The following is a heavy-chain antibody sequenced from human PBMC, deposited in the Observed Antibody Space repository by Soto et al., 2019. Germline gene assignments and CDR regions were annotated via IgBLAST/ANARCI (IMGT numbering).Heavy chain of an antibody. CDR3: ARGLDDYGDYSGTYYYYGMDV. Sequence: QLQLQESGPGLVKPSETLSLTCTVSGGSISSSSYYWGWIRQPPGKGLGWIGSIYYSGSTYYNPSLKSRVTISVDTSQNQFSLKLSSVTAADTAVYYCARGLDDYGDYSGTYYYYGMDVWGQGTTVTVSS. V-gene: IGHV4-39*01. CDR2: IYYSGST. D-gene: IGHD4-17*01. J-gene: IGHJ6*02. CDR1: GGSISSSSYY.